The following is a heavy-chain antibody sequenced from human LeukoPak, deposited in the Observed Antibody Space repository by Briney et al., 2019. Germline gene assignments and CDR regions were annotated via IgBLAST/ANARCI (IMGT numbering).Heavy chain of an antibody. CDR1: GGSISSYY. D-gene: IGHD2-2*01. V-gene: IGHV4-59*01. J-gene: IGHJ6*03. CDR3: ARGIHCSSTSCYPYYYYMDV. CDR2: IYYSGST. Sequence: PSETLSLTCTVSGGSISSYYWSWIRQPPGKGLEWIGYIYYSGSTNYNPSLKSRATISVDTSKNQFSLKLSSVTAADTAVYYCARGIHCSSTSCYPYYYYMDVWGKGTTVTVSS.